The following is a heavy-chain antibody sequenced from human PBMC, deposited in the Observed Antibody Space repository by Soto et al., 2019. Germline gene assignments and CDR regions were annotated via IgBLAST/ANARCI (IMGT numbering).Heavy chain of an antibody. J-gene: IGHJ5*02. CDR3: VRETYGDYVGYFDP. D-gene: IGHD4-17*01. CDR2: IYYSGSP. Sequence: SETLSLTCTVSGVPMGSFYWTWIRQPPGKGLEWIGYIYYSGSPNYNPSLKSRVIMSVDTSKNQFSLKVSSVTAADTAVYYCVRETYGDYVGYFDPWGQGTLVTVSS. CDR1: GVPMGSFY. V-gene: IGHV4-59*12.